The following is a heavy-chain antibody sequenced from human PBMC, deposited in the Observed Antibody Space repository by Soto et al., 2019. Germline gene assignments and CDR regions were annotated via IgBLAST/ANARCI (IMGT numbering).Heavy chain of an antibody. Sequence: GASVKVSCKASGYTFTGYYMHWVRQAPGQGLEWMGWINPNSGGTNYAQKFQGWVTMTRDTSISTAYMELSRLRSDDTAVYYCARSPLYYDSSGYYPDAFDIWGQGTMVTVS. CDR2: INPNSGGT. V-gene: IGHV1-2*04. CDR3: ARSPLYYDSSGYYPDAFDI. CDR1: GYTFTGYY. J-gene: IGHJ3*02. D-gene: IGHD3-22*01.